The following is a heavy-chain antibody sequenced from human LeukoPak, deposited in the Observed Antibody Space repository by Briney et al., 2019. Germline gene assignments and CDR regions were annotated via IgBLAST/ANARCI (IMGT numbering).Heavy chain of an antibody. D-gene: IGHD2-15*01. CDR1: GFTFSSYE. V-gene: IGHV3-48*03. Sequence: GGSLRLSCAASGFTFSSYEMNWVRQAPGKGLEWVSCISSSGSTIYYADSVRGRFTISRDNAKNSLYLQMNSLRAEDTAVYYCARERSGPFDYWGQGTLVTVSS. CDR2: ISSSGSTI. J-gene: IGHJ4*02. CDR3: ARERSGPFDY.